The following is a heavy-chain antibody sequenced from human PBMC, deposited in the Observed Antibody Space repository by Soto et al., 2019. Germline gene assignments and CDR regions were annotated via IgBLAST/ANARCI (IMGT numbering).Heavy chain of an antibody. CDR1: GFTFTSSA. J-gene: IGHJ3*02. CDR2: IVVGSGNT. CDR3: ARGDSGSYSAFDI. V-gene: IGHV1-58*01. Sequence: GASVKVSCKASGFTFTSSAVQWVRQARGQRLEWIGWIVVGSGNTNYAQKFQERVTITRDMSTSTAYMELRSLRSDDTAVYYCARGDSGSYSAFDIWGQGTMVTVSS. D-gene: IGHD1-26*01.